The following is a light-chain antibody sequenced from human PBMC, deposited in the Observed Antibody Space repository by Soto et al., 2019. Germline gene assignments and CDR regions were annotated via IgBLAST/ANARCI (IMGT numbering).Light chain of an antibody. CDR1: SSDVGGYNY. V-gene: IGLV2-14*01. CDR2: DVS. J-gene: IGLJ1*01. CDR3: SSYTSSLTLV. Sequence: QSALTQPASVSGSPGQSITISCTGTSSDVGGYNYVSWYQQYPGKAPKLLIYDVSDRPSGVSNRFSGSKSGNTASLTISGLQAEDEADYYCSSYTSSLTLVFGTGTKLTVL.